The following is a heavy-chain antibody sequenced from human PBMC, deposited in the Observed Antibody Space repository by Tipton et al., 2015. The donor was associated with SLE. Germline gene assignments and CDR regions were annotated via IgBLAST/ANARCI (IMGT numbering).Heavy chain of an antibody. Sequence: QVQLVQSGAEVKKPGASVKVSCKASGYTFTSYYMHWVRQAPGQGLEWMGIINPSGGSTSYAQKFQGRVTMTRDTSTSTVYMELSSLRSDDTAVYYCARVDWNYAFDYWGQGTLVTVSS. V-gene: IGHV1-46*01. CDR1: GYTFTSYY. D-gene: IGHD1-7*01. J-gene: IGHJ4*02. CDR2: INPSGGST. CDR3: ARVDWNYAFDY.